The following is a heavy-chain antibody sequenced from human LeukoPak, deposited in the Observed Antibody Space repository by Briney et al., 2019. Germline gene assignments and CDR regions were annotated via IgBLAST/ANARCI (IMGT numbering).Heavy chain of an antibody. Sequence: GGSLRLSCAASVLTFDDYGMSWVGQVPGKGLEWVSGINWNGGSTGYADSVKGRFTISRDNAKNSLYLQMNSLRADDTAWYVCARIKCSGNYSPFDYWGQGALLTVSS. V-gene: IGHV3-20*01. D-gene: IGHD1-26*01. CDR2: INWNGGST. CDR3: ARIKCSGNYSPFDY. CDR1: VLTFDDYG. J-gene: IGHJ4*02.